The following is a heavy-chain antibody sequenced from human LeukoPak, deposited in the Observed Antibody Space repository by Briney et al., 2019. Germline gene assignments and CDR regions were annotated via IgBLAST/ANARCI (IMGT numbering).Heavy chain of an antibody. D-gene: IGHD3-9*01. CDR1: GGSITRYY. J-gene: IGHJ6*03. CDR2: VSRSGKT. CDR3: ARGRSYNEILTGYGDYYYYMDV. Sequence: SETLSLTCSVSGGSITRYYWSWIRQTPGKGLEWIGSVSRSGKTNFNSSLKSRVTISTDTSKTTLSLRLSSVTAADTAVYYCARGRSYNEILTGYGDYYYYMDVWGKGTTVTVSS. V-gene: IGHV4-59*01.